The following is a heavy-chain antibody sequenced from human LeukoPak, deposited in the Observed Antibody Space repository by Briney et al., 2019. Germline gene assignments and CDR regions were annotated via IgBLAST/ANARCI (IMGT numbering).Heavy chain of an antibody. Sequence: GGSLRLSCAASGFTFSSYWMSWVRQAPGKGLEWVANIKQDGSEKYYVDSVKGRFTISSDNAKNSLYLQLNSLRAEDTAVYYCARDRRPLDYWGQGTLVTVSP. V-gene: IGHV3-7*01. CDR2: IKQDGSEK. J-gene: IGHJ4*02. CDR3: ARDRRPLDY. CDR1: GFTFSSYW.